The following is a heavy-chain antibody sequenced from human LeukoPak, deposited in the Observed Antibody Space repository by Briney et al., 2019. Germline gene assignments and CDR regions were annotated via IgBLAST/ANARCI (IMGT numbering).Heavy chain of an antibody. V-gene: IGHV1-69*13. J-gene: IGHJ4*01. CDR3: ARGHYGGTS. Sequence: GASETVSFKASGVTFSSSDINWVRQAPGQGLAWMGAIIPVVGTANNAQKFQGRVTITADEYTSTASMELSSLRSEDTAVYYCARGHYGGTSWGHGTLVTVSS. CDR1: GVTFSSSD. D-gene: IGHD4-17*01. CDR2: IIPVVGTA.